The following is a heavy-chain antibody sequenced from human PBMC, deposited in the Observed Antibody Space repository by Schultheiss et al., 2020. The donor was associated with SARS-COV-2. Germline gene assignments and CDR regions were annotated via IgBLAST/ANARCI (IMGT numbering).Heavy chain of an antibody. Sequence: SGPTLVKPTQTLTLTCTFSGFSLSTSGMCVSWIRQPPGKALEWLARIDWDDDKFYSTSLKSRLTITKDTSENQVVLTMTNVDPVDTATYYCAHRGWFGELPHWGQGTLVTVSS. V-gene: IGHV2-70*12. D-gene: IGHD3-10*01. CDR2: IDWDDDK. J-gene: IGHJ4*02. CDR1: GFSLSTSGMC. CDR3: AHRGWFGELPH.